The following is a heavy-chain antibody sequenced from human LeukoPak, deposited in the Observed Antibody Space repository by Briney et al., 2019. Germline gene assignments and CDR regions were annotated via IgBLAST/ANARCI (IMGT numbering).Heavy chain of an antibody. CDR1: GGSFSGYY. Sequence: SETLSLTCAVYGGSFSGYYWSWIRQPPGKGLEWIGEINHSGSTNYNPSLKSRVTISVDTSKKQFSLKLRSVSAADTAVYYCARDLFRMDTAMVGISGYWGQGTLVTVSS. CDR3: ARDLFRMDTAMVGISGY. D-gene: IGHD5-18*01. CDR2: INHSGST. V-gene: IGHV4-34*01. J-gene: IGHJ4*02.